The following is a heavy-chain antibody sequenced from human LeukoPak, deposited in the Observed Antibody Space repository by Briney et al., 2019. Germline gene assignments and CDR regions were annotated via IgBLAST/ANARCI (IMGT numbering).Heavy chain of an antibody. D-gene: IGHD4-17*01. V-gene: IGHV4-30-4*01. Sequence: SETLSLTCTVSGGSISSGDYYWSWIRQPPGKGLEWIGYIYYSGSTYYNPSLKSRVTILVDTSKNQFSLKLSSVTAADTAVYYCARETTTVTRYFDYWGQGTLVTVSS. CDR2: IYYSGST. J-gene: IGHJ4*02. CDR3: ARETTTVTRYFDY. CDR1: GGSISSGDYY.